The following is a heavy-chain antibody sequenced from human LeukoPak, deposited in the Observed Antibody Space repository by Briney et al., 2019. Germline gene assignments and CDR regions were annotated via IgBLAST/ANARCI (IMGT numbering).Heavy chain of an antibody. Sequence: GGSLRLSCAASGFSFSSYAMSWVRQAPGKGLEWVSDISSSGGNTYYADSVKGRFTISRDNSRNTLYLQMNSLRAEDTATYYCARGGAPTQPWTNDYWGQGTLVTVSS. CDR3: ARGGAPTQPWTNDY. J-gene: IGHJ4*02. D-gene: IGHD5-18*01. V-gene: IGHV3-23*01. CDR1: GFSFSSYA. CDR2: ISSSGGNT.